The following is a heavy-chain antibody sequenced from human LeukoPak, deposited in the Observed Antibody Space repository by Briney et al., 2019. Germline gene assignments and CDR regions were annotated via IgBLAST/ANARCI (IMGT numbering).Heavy chain of an antibody. V-gene: IGHV4-34*01. CDR3: ARGLAYCGGDCYSEYFDY. CDR2: INHSGST. CDR1: GGSFSGYY. Sequence: RTSETLSLTCAVYGGSFSGYYWSWIRQPPGKGLEWIGEINHSGSTNYNPSLKSRVTISVDTSKNQFSLKLSSVTAADTAVYYCARGLAYCGGDCYSEYFDYWGQGTLVTVSS. J-gene: IGHJ4*02. D-gene: IGHD2-21*02.